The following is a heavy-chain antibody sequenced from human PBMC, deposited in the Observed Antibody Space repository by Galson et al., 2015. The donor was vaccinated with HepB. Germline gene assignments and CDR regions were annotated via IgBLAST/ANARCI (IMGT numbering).Heavy chain of an antibody. V-gene: IGHV1-18*04. CDR3: ARAEYYDFWSGSPPDKFDY. D-gene: IGHD3-3*01. Sequence: SVKVSCKASGYTFTSYGISWVRQAPGQGLEWMGWISAYNGNTNYAQKLQGRVTMTTDTSTSTAYMELRSLRSDDTAVYYCARAEYYDFWSGSPPDKFDYWGQGTLVTVSS. CDR2: ISAYNGNT. J-gene: IGHJ4*02. CDR1: GYTFTSYG.